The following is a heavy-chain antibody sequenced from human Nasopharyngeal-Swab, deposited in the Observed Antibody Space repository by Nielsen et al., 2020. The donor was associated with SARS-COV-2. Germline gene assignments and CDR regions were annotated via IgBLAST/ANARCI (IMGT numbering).Heavy chain of an antibody. V-gene: IGHV4-59*01. CDR1: GDYISSYH. CDR3: ARGFDY. J-gene: IGHJ4*02. Sequence: SETLSLTCSVSGDYISSYHWSWVRLPPRSGLEWIGYVYYDGTTKYNPSLKSRVTMSVDTSKNQFSLKLSSVTAADTAVYYCARGFDYWGQGTLVTVSS. CDR2: VYYDGTT.